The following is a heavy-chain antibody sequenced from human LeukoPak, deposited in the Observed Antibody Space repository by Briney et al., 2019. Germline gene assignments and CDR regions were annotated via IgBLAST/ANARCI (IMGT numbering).Heavy chain of an antibody. J-gene: IGHJ4*02. CDR1: GFTVSSNY. CDR3: AKGPSGSYPLYYFDY. V-gene: IGHV3-66*02. CDR2: ISGSGGST. Sequence: GGSLRLSCAASGFTVSSNYMSWVRQAPGKGLEWVSVISGSGGSTYYADSVKGRFTISRDNSKNTLYLQMNSLRAEDTAVYYCAKGPSGSYPLYYFDYWGQGTLVTVSS. D-gene: IGHD1-26*01.